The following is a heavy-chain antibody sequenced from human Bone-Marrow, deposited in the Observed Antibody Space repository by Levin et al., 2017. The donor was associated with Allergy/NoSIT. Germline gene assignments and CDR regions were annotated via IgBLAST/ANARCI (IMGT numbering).Heavy chain of an antibody. Sequence: GESLKISCKASGYTFTGYYMHWVRQAPGQGLEWMGRINPNSGGTNYAQKFQGRVTMTRDTSISTAYMELSRLRSDDTAVYYCARERDFWSGYVRKGSYFDYWGQGTLVTVSS. CDR1: GYTFTGYY. CDR3: ARERDFWSGYVRKGSYFDY. V-gene: IGHV1-2*06. D-gene: IGHD3-3*01. J-gene: IGHJ4*02. CDR2: INPNSGGT.